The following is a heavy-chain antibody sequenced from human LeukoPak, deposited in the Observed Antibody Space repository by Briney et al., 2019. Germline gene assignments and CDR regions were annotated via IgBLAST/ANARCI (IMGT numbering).Heavy chain of an antibody. D-gene: IGHD2-2*01. V-gene: IGHV3-7*03. Sequence: GGGLRVSCAASLFSFRSYWMSWVRQAPGKGLEWVANIKQEGSEKYYVDSVKGRFTISRDNAQNSLYLQMNSLRAEDTAVYYCARAQVPAAMDYWGQGTLVTVSS. CDR3: ARAQVPAAMDY. CDR2: IKQEGSEK. J-gene: IGHJ4*02. CDR1: LFSFRSYW.